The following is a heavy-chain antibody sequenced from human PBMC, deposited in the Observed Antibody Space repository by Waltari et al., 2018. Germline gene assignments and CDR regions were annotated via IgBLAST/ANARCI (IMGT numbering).Heavy chain of an antibody. Sequence: QLQLQQSGPGLVKPSETLSLTCSVSGESINSDSLWNWVRQSPGKGLEWIGQIHRSGGTHYSPSLESRLTLSIDTSNNFFSLRLSSTTAADTGVYYCARDRGRGLYLDSWGQGTLVAVSP. CDR2: IHRSGGT. CDR1: GESINSDSL. D-gene: IGHD2-15*01. CDR3: ARDRGRGLYLDS. J-gene: IGHJ4*02. V-gene: IGHV4-4*02.